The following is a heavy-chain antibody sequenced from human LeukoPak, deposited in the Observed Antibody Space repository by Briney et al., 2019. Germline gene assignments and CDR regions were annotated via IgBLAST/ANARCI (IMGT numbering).Heavy chain of an antibody. V-gene: IGHV4-39*07. J-gene: IGHJ4*02. CDR3: ARAVILEWSYYFDY. D-gene: IGHD3-3*01. Sequence: SETLSLTSTVSGGSISSSSYYWGWIRQPPGKGLELIASSYYSRSTYYNPSLKSRVTISVDTSKNQFSLKLRSVTAAATAVYYCARAVILEWSYYFDYWGQGTLVTVSS. CDR2: SYYSRST. CDR1: GGSISSSSYY.